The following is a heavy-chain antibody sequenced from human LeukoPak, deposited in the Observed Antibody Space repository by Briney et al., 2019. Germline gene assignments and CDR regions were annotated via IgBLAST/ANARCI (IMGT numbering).Heavy chain of an antibody. J-gene: IGHJ4*02. CDR1: GFTFSSYA. CDR2: ISGSGGST. V-gene: IGHV3-23*01. D-gene: IGHD3-10*01. Sequence: GGSLRLSCASSGFTFSSYAMSWVRQAPGKGLEWVSAISGSGGSTYYADSVKGRFTISRDNSKNTLYLQMNSLRAEDTAVYYCAKDRGPFKSTMTPDYWGQGTLVTVSS. CDR3: AKDRGPFKSTMTPDY.